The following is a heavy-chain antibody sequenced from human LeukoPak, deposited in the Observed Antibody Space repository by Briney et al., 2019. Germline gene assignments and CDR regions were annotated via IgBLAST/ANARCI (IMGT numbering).Heavy chain of an antibody. CDR2: ISGSGGST. D-gene: IGHD3-9*01. J-gene: IGHJ4*02. Sequence: GSLRLSCVASGFTFSSYAMSWVRQAPGKGLEWVSAISGSGGSTYYADSVKGRFTISRDNSKNTLYLQMNSLRAEDTAVYYCAKLTLLRYFDWLPFDYWGQGTLVAVSS. V-gene: IGHV3-23*01. CDR3: AKLTLLRYFDWLPFDY. CDR1: GFTFSSYA.